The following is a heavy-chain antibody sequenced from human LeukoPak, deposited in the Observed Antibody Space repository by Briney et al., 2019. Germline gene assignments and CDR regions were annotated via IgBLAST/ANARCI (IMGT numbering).Heavy chain of an antibody. CDR2: INEDGSEK. CDR1: GFIFRSYW. V-gene: IGHV3-7*03. CDR3: ARDSYWSHDH. D-gene: IGHD1-1*01. J-gene: IGHJ4*02. Sequence: PGGSLRLSCAASGFIFRSYWMSWVRQAPGRGLEWVANINEDGSEKNYVDSVKGRFTISRDNARNSLYLQMNSLRVEDTAVYYCARDSYWSHDHWGQGTLVIVSS.